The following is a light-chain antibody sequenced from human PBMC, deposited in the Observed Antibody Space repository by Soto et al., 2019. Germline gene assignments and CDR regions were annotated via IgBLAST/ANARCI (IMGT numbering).Light chain of an antibody. Sequence: QSVLTQPPSASGTPGQRVTISCSGGATNIGRNHVYWYQQFPGVAPRLLIYRNNQRPSGVPDRISGSKSGTSASLAISGLRSEDEAAYYCATWDDSLSGHVVFGGGTKVTVL. V-gene: IGLV1-47*01. CDR1: ATNIGRNH. CDR2: RNN. CDR3: ATWDDSLSGHVV. J-gene: IGLJ2*01.